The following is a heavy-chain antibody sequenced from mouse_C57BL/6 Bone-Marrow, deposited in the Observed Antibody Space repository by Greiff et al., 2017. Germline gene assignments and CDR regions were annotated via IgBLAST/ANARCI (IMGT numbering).Heavy chain of an antibody. CDR1: GFNIKDDY. Sequence: VQLQQSGAELVRPGASVTLSCTASGFNIKDDYMHWVKQRPEQGLEWIGWIDPENGDTEYASKFQGKATITADTSSNTADLQLSSLTSEDTAVYYCTTGYDGDPFDYWGQGTTLTVSS. J-gene: IGHJ2*01. V-gene: IGHV14-4*01. CDR2: IDPENGDT. CDR3: TTGYDGDPFDY. D-gene: IGHD2-3*01.